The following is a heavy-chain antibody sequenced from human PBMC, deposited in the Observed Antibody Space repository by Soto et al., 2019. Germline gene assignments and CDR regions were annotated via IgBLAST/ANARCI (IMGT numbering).Heavy chain of an antibody. J-gene: IGHJ4*02. CDR2: ISSSSRYT. CDR1: GFTFSDYY. D-gene: IGHD2-2*03. Sequence: QVQLVESGGGLVKPGGSLRLSCAASGFTFSDYYMSWIRQAPGKGLEWVSYISSSSRYTNYADSVKGRFTICRDNAKNFLYLQMNSLRAEDTAVYYCARDGYCSSTSCYVIDYWGQGTLVTVSS. CDR3: ARDGYCSSTSCYVIDY. V-gene: IGHV3-11*06.